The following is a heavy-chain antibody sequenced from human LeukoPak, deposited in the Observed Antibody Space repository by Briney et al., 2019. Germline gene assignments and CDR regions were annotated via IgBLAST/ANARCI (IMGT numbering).Heavy chain of an antibody. CDR1: GGSFTKHQ. CDR3: ARGGVFMAAGTFDY. V-gene: IGHV4-34*01. D-gene: IGHD6-13*01. CDR2: INDGGST. Sequence: SETLSLTCAVYGGSFTKHQWSWIRQPPGKGLEWIGAINDGGSTNYNPSLKSRVTMSVDTSKNQFSLKLSSVTAADTAVYYCARGGVFMAAGTFDYWGQGTLVTVSS. J-gene: IGHJ4*02.